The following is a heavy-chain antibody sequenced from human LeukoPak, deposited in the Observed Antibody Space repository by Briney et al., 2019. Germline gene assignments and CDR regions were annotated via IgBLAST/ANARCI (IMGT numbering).Heavy chain of an antibody. J-gene: IGHJ4*02. CDR1: GFTFSSYS. V-gene: IGHV3-23*01. CDR2: ISGSGSST. Sequence: GGSLRLSCEASGFTFSSYSMSWVRQAPGKGLEWVSSISGSGSSTYYADSVKGRFTISRDNSKNTLYLQMNSLRAEDTAVYYYAKSGCCAPGSYCYYFDYWGQGTLVTVSS. D-gene: IGHD3-10*01. CDR3: AKSGCCAPGSYCYYFDY.